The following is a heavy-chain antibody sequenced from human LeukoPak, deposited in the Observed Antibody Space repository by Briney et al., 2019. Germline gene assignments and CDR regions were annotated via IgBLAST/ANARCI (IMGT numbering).Heavy chain of an antibody. Sequence: NPGGSLRLSCAASGFTFSSYSMNWVRQAPGKGLEWVSSISSSSSYIYYADSVKGRFTISRDNAKNSLYLQMNSLRAEDTAVYYCAREGDSSGLYYFDYWGQGTLVTVSS. J-gene: IGHJ4*02. CDR1: GFTFSSYS. D-gene: IGHD3-22*01. CDR3: AREGDSSGLYYFDY. V-gene: IGHV3-21*01. CDR2: ISSSSSYI.